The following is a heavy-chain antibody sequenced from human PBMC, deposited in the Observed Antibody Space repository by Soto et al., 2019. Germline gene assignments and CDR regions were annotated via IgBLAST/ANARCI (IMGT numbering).Heavy chain of an antibody. Sequence: QVQLVESGGGVVQPGRSLRLSCAASGFTFSSYGMHWVRQAPGKGLEWVAVIWYDGSNKYYADSVKGRFTISRDNSKNTLYLQMNSLRAEDTAVYYCARDLHPIAAADYWGQGTLVTVSS. CDR3: ARDLHPIAAADY. D-gene: IGHD6-13*01. CDR1: GFTFSSYG. V-gene: IGHV3-33*01. CDR2: IWYDGSNK. J-gene: IGHJ4*02.